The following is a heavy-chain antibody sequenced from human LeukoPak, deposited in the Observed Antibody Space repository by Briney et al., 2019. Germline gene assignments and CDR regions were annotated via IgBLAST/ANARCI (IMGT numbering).Heavy chain of an antibody. D-gene: IGHD2-15*01. CDR2: INPNSGGT. V-gene: IGHV1-2*02. CDR1: GYTFTGYY. CDR3: ARAPRGYCSGGSCYNY. Sequence: ASVKVSCKASGYTFTGYYMHWVRQAPGQGLEWMGWINPNSGGTNYAQKFQGRVTTTRDTSISTAYMELSRLRSDDTAVYYCARAPRGYCSGGSCYNYWGQGTLVTVSS. J-gene: IGHJ4*02.